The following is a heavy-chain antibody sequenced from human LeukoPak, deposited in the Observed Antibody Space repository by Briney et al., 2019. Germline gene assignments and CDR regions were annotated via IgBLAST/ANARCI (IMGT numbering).Heavy chain of an antibody. J-gene: IGHJ4*02. V-gene: IGHV3-33*01. CDR3: ARSTYSSSSYYFDY. D-gene: IGHD6-13*01. CDR2: IWNDGSSK. Sequence: GRSLRLSCAASGFTFSSYGMHWVRQAPGKGLEWVAVIWNDGSSKYYVDSVKGRFTISRDNSKNTLYLQMNSLRADDTAVYYCARSTYSSSSYYFDYWGQGSLVTVSS. CDR1: GFTFSSYG.